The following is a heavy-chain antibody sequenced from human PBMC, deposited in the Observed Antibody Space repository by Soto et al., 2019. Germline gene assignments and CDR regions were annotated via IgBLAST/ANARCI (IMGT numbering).Heavy chain of an antibody. Sequence: EVQLVESGGGLVQPGGSLRLSCAASGFTFSSYSMNWVRQAPGKGLEWVSYISSSSSTIYYADSVKGRFTISRDNAKNSLXLXMNXXXAXXXAVYYCARHPERIAEIGWFDPWGQGTLVTVSS. V-gene: IGHV3-48*01. CDR2: ISSSSSTI. J-gene: IGHJ5*02. CDR3: ARHPERIAEIGWFDP. D-gene: IGHD6-13*01. CDR1: GFTFSSYS.